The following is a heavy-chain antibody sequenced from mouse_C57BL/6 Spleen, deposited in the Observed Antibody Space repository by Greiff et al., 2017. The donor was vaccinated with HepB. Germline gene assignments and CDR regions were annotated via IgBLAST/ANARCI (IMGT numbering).Heavy chain of an antibody. J-gene: IGHJ2*01. Sequence: QVQLKQPGAELVMPGASVKLSCKASGYTFTSYWMHWVKQRPGQGLEWIGEIDPSDSYTNYNQKFKGKSTLTVDKSSSTAYMQLSSLTSEDSAVYYCARDYYSNFYFDYWGQGTTLTVSS. D-gene: IGHD2-5*01. V-gene: IGHV1-69*01. CDR3: ARDYYSNFYFDY. CDR2: IDPSDSYT. CDR1: GYTFTSYW.